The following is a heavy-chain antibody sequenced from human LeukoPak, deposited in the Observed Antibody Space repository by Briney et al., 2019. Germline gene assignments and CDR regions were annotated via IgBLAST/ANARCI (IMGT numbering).Heavy chain of an antibody. CDR3: IRDFRSADL. J-gene: IGHJ5*02. CDR1: GFTFSNYW. Sequence: GGSLRLSCVASGFTFSNYWMHWVRQPPGKGLVWVSRIYVDGRTTDYADSVKGRFTISRDNAKNTVYLEMNSLSVEDTATYHCIRDFRSADLWGQGTLVTVTS. CDR2: IYVDGRTT. V-gene: IGHV3-74*01.